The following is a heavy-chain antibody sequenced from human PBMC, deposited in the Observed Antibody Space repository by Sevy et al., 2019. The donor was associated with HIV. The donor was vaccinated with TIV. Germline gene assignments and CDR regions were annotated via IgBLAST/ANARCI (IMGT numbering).Heavy chain of an antibody. CDR2: IYYSGST. Sequence: SETLSLTCTVSGGSISSYYWSWIRQPPGKGLEWIGYIYYSGSTNYNPPLNSRVTISVDTSKNQFSLKLSSVTAADTAVYYCAREDIAAALTGGWFAPWGQGTLVTVSS. CDR1: GGSISSYY. V-gene: IGHV4-59*01. J-gene: IGHJ5*02. D-gene: IGHD6-13*01. CDR3: AREDIAAALTGGWFAP.